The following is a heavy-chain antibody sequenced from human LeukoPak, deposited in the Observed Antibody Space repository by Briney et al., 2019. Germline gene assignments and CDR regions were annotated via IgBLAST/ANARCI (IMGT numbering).Heavy chain of an antibody. CDR2: IRNDGSDK. CDR3: AKDQSSFCSRSSCYALHY. V-gene: IGHV3-30*02. J-gene: IGHJ4*02. Sequence: VGSLRLSCAASGFPFSGYGMHWVRQAPGKGLEWVAFIRNDGSDKYYADSVKGRFTVSRENSKNTLYLQINSLRAEDTAVYYCAKDQSSFCSRSSCYALHYWGQGTLVTVSS. CDR1: GFPFSGYG. D-gene: IGHD2-2*01.